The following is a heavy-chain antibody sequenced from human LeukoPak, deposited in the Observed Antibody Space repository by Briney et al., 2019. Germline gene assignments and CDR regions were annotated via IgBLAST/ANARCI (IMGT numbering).Heavy chain of an antibody. V-gene: IGHV4-39*01. Sequence: SETLSLTCTVSGGSIRSRSYYWGWIRQPPGKGLEWIGSFYYSGTTYYNPSLKSRVIITVDTSKNQFSLKLSSVTAADPAVYYCARHHCSGGACYSMAWFDPWGQGTLVTVSS. CDR3: ARHHCSGGACYSMAWFDP. CDR1: GGSIRSRSYY. J-gene: IGHJ5*02. D-gene: IGHD2-15*01. CDR2: FYYSGTT.